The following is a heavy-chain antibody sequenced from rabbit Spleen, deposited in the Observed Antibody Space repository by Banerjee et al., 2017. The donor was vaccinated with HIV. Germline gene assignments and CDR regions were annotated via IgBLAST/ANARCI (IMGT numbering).Heavy chain of an antibody. CDR1: EFSFSSSDY. D-gene: IGHD1-1*01. Sequence: QSLEESGGDLVKPGASLTLTCTASEFSFSSSDYMCWVRQAPGKGLEWISCIAGSNTGFTYSATWAKGRFTISKTSSTTVTLQMTSLTAADTATYFCARDTSSSFSSYGMDLWGQGTLVTVS. J-gene: IGHJ6*01. V-gene: IGHV1S40*01. CDR2: IAGSNTGFT. CDR3: ARDTSSSFSSYGMDL.